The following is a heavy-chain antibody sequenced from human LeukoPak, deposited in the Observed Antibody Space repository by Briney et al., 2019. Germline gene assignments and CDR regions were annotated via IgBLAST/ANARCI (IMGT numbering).Heavy chain of an antibody. D-gene: IGHD3-9*01. J-gene: IGHJ3*02. V-gene: IGHV1-8*01. CDR2: MKPNRRNT. CDR3: ARGTRLRYFDWLLSRVAFDI. Sequence: GASVKVSCTASGYTLTTYDIKWVRQATGQGLEWMGWMKPNRRNTGNAQKFQGRVTMTRNTSISTAYMELRSLRSEDTAVYYCARGTRLRYFDWLLSRVAFDIWGQGTMVTVSS. CDR1: GYTLTTYD.